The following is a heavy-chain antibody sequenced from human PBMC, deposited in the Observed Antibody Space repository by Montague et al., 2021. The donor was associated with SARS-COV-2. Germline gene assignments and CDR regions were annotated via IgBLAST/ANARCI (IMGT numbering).Heavy chain of an antibody. CDR2: INHRGTS. CDR3: ARGRQHFNMIVVVMTGGEYYFDY. Sequence: SETLSLTCAVYGGSFSDYCWTWSRQPPGKGLEWIGEINHRGTSNYNPSLKSRVSISVDTSKNQFSLYLGSVTAADTAMYYCARGRQHFNMIVVVMTGGEYYFDYWGQGTLVTVSS. J-gene: IGHJ4*02. CDR1: GGSFSDYC. D-gene: IGHD3-22*01. V-gene: IGHV4-34*01.